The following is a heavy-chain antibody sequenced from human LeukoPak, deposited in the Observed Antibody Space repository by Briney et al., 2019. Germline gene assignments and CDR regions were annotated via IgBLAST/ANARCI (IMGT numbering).Heavy chain of an antibody. CDR3: ASGFNSGPIADY. D-gene: IGHD1-26*01. CDR1: GFTFSDYY. CDR2: ISSSGSTI. Sequence: GGSLRLSCAASGFTFSDYYMSWIRQAPGKGLEWVSYISSSGSTIYYEDSVKGRFTISRYNAKNSLYLQMNSLRAEGTAVYYCASGFNSGPIADYWGQGTLVTVSS. J-gene: IGHJ4*02. V-gene: IGHV3-11*04.